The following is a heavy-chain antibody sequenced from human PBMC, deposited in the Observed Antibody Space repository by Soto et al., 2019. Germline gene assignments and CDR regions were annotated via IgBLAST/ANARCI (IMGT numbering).Heavy chain of an antibody. D-gene: IGHD5-18*01. CDR3: AHSRYNFRYCPFDY. CDR1: GFSLSTNGVG. V-gene: IGHV2-5*02. J-gene: IGHJ4*02. Sequence: QITLKESGPTLVKPTQTLTLTCSISGFSLSTNGVGVAWIRQPPGKALEWLAVIYWDDDKRYRPSLSSRLTSTKDTYKSQVVLTMTDMDPVDTATYYCAHSRYNFRYCPFDYWGQGTLVTVSS. CDR2: IYWDDDK.